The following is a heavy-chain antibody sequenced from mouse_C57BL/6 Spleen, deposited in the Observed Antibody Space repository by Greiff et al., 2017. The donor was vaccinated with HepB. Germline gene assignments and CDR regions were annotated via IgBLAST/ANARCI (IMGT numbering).Heavy chain of an antibody. CDR3: ARGEGYFDY. J-gene: IGHJ2*01. Sequence: QVQLQQPGAELVKPGASVKLSCKASGYTFTSYWMQWVKQRPGQGLAWIGVIDPSDSYTNYNQKFKGKATLTVDTSSSTAYLPLSSLTAEDSAVYYGARGEGYFDYWGQGTTLTVSS. CDR2: IDPSDSYT. CDR1: GYTFTSYW. V-gene: IGHV1-50*01.